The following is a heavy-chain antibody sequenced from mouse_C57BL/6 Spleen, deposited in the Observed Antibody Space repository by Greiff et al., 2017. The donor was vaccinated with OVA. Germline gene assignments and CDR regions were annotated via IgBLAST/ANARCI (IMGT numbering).Heavy chain of an antibody. CDR3: ARGGGSSSYYFDY. V-gene: IGHV1-82*01. CDR2: IYPGDGDT. D-gene: IGHD1-1*01. CDR1: GYAFSSSW. J-gene: IGHJ2*01. Sequence: VKLQESGPELVKPGASVKISCKASGYAFSSSWMNWVKQRPGKGLEWIGRIYPGDGDTNYNGKFKGKATLTADKSSSTAYMQLSSLTSEDSAVYFCARGGGSSSYYFDYWGQGTTLTVSS.